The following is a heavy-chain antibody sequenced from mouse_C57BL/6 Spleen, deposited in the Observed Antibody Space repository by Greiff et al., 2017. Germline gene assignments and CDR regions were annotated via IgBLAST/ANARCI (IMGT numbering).Heavy chain of an antibody. V-gene: IGHV14-2*01. Sequence: EVQLQESGAELVKPGASVKLSCTASGFNIKDYYMHWVQQGTEQGLEWIGRIDPEDGETTSAPKVQGKATITADTSSNTAYLQLSSLTAEDTAVYYCARADGYSNAAWFADWGQWALVTVAA. CDR3: ARADGYSNAAWFAD. J-gene: IGHJ3*01. CDR1: GFNIKDYY. D-gene: IGHD2-5*01. CDR2: IDPEDGET.